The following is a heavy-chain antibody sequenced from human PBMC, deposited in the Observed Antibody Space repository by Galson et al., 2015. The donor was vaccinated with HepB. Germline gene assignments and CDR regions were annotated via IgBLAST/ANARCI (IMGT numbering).Heavy chain of an antibody. CDR2: IIPIFGTA. CDR1: GGTFSSYA. Sequence: SVKVSCKASGGTFSSYAISWVRQAPGQGLEWMGGIIPIFGTANYAQKFQGRVTITADESTSTAYMELSSLRSEDTAVYYCARGGSGSYYTTLHYYYYGMDVWGQGTTVSVSS. J-gene: IGHJ6*02. V-gene: IGHV1-69*13. CDR3: ARGGSGSYYTTLHYYYYGMDV. D-gene: IGHD3-10*01.